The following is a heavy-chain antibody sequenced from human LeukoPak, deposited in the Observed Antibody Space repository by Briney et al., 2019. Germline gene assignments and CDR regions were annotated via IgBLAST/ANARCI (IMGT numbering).Heavy chain of an antibody. V-gene: IGHV3-48*01. Sequence: ETLSLTCTVSGGSISSYYWSWIRQPPGKGLEWVSYISGSSSTMYYADSVKGRFTISRDNAKKSLYLRMNSLRAEDTAVYYCARDPPNWGFGYWGQGTLVTVSS. CDR2: ISGSSSTM. CDR3: ARDPPNWGFGY. J-gene: IGHJ4*02. D-gene: IGHD7-27*01. CDR1: GGSISSYY.